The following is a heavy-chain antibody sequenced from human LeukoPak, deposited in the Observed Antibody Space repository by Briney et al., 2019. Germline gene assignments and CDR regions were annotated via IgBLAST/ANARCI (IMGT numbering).Heavy chain of an antibody. CDR1: GGSISSYY. CDR2: IYYSGRT. J-gene: IGHJ3*02. Sequence: SETLSLTCTVSGGSISSYYWSWIRQPPGKGLEWIGYIYYSGRTNYNPSLKSRVTISVDTSKNQFSLKLSSVTAADTAVYYCARPKSVAQFDAFDIWGQGTMVTVSS. CDR3: ARPKSVAQFDAFDI. D-gene: IGHD5-24*01. V-gene: IGHV4-59*01.